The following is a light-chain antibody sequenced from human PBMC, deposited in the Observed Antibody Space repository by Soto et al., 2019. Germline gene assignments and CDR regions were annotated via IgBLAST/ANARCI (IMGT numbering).Light chain of an antibody. CDR1: SSDVGSYNF. J-gene: IGLJ3*02. CDR3: CSYAGDSAWV. CDR2: EGS. V-gene: IGLV2-23*01. Sequence: QSALTQLASVSGSPGQSITISCTGTSSDVGSYNFVSWYQQHPGKAPKLMIYEGSKRPSGVSNRFSGSKSGNTASLTISGLQAEDEADYYCCSYAGDSAWVFGAGTKLTVL.